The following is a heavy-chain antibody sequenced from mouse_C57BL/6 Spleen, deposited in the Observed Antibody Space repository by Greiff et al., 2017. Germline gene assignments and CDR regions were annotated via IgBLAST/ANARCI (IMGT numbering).Heavy chain of an antibody. CDR2: IDPENGDT. J-gene: IGHJ2*01. D-gene: IGHD4-1*01. Sequence: EVQLQQSGAELVRPGASVKLSCTASGFNITDDYMPWVKQRPEQGLEWIGWIDPENGDTEYASKFPGKATITADTSSNTPYLQLSCVTSVDAAVYYCSTLGYWGQGTTLTVSS. CDR3: STLGY. V-gene: IGHV14-4*01. CDR1: GFNITDDY.